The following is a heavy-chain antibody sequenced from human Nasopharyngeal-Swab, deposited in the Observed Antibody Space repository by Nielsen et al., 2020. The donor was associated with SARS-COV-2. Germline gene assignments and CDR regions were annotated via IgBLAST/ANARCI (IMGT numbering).Heavy chain of an antibody. CDR3: AGGAGYYYYYMDV. J-gene: IGHJ6*03. Sequence: WIRQPPGKGLEWIGSIYYSGSTYYNPSLKSRVTISVDTCKNQFSLKLSSVTAADTAVYYCAGGAGYYYYYMDVWGKGTTVTVSS. CDR2: IYYSGST. D-gene: IGHD1-26*01. V-gene: IGHV4-39*01.